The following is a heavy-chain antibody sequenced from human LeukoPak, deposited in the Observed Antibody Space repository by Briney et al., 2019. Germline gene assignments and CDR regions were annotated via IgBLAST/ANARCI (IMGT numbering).Heavy chain of an antibody. D-gene: IGHD3-22*01. CDR2: FDPEDGET. CDR3: ATSSHSGYYLPFDY. CDR1: GYTLTELS. J-gene: IGHJ4*02. Sequence: GASVKVSCKVSGYTLTELSMHWVRQAPGKGLEWMGGFDPEDGETIYAQKFQGRVTMTEDTSTDTAYMELSSLRSEDTAVYYCATSSHSGYYLPFDYWGQGTLVTVSS. V-gene: IGHV1-24*01.